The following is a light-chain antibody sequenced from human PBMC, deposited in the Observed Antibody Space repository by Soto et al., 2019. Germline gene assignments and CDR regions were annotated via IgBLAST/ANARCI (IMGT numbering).Light chain of an antibody. J-gene: IGKJ3*01. CDR1: QIISSTY. Sequence: DIVLTQSPGTLSLSPGERATLSCRASQIISSTYLGWYQQKPGQAPRLLIYGASSRATGIPDRFSGSGSGTDFTLTISSLQPEDFATYYCQQANSFPFTFGPGTKVDIK. V-gene: IGKV3-20*01. CDR3: QQANSFPFT. CDR2: GAS.